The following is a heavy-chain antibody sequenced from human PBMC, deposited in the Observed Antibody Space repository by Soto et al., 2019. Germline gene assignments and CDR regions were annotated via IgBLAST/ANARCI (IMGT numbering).Heavy chain of an antibody. Sequence: QVQLVESGGGVVQPGRSLRLSCAASGFTFSSYGMHWVRQAPGKGLEWVAVIWYDGSNKYYADSVKGRFTISRDNSKNSLYLQMNSLRAEDTAVYYCAISHPIFRVVIMGYFDYWGQGTLVTASS. V-gene: IGHV3-33*01. D-gene: IGHD3-3*01. CDR1: GFTFSSYG. CDR2: IWYDGSNK. J-gene: IGHJ4*02. CDR3: AISHPIFRVVIMGYFDY.